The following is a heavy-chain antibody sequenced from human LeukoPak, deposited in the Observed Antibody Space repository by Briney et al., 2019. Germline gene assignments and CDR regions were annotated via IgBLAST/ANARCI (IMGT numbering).Heavy chain of an antibody. J-gene: IGHJ4*02. V-gene: IGHV1-69*13. CDR3: ARYKADYYGSGSYYGY. CDR2: IIPIFGTA. CDR1: GGTLSSYA. Sequence: SVKVFCKASGGTLSSYAISWVRQAPGQGLEWMGRIIPIFGTANYAQKFQGRVTITADESTSTAYMELSSLRSEDTAVYYCARYKADYYGSGSYYGYWGQGTLVTVSS. D-gene: IGHD3-10*01.